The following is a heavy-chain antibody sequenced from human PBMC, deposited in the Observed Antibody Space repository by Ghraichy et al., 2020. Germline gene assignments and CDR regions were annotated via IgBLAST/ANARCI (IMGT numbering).Heavy chain of an antibody. CDR2: IYYSGST. V-gene: IGHV4-39*01. J-gene: IGHJ4*02. CDR3: ARQSAAAGTIDY. D-gene: IGHD6-13*01. CDR1: GGSISSCSYY. Sequence: SETLSLTCTVSGGSISSCSYYWGWLRQPPGKELEWIGSIYYSGSTYYNPSIKSRVTISVDTSKNQFSLKLSSVTAADTAVYYCARQSAAAGTIDYWGQGTLVTVSS.